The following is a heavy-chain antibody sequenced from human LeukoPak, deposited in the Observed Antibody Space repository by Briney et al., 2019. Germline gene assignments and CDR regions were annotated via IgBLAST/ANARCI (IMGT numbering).Heavy chain of an antibody. J-gene: IGHJ4*02. CDR2: IKFDGTNK. CDR1: GFTFSNYW. Sequence: GGSLRLSCAASGFTFSNYWMTWVRQAPGKGLEWVAFIKFDGTNKYYADSVKGRFTISRDNSKNTLYLQMNTLRAEDTAVYYCAGGDSYGFASWGQGTLVTVSS. CDR3: AGGDSYGFAS. V-gene: IGHV3-30*02. D-gene: IGHD5-18*01.